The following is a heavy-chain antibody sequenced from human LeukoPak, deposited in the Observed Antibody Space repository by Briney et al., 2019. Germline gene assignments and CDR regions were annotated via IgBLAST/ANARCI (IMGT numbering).Heavy chain of an antibody. CDR3: ARDDRAVSHFDY. D-gene: IGHD4-17*01. Sequence: GGSLRLSCAASGFTFSSYGMHWVRQAPGKGLEWVAFIRYDGSNKYYADSVKGRFTISRDNSKNTLYLQMNSLRAEDTAVYYCARDDRAVSHFDYRGQGTLVTVSS. CDR1: GFTFSSYG. CDR2: IRYDGSNK. J-gene: IGHJ4*02. V-gene: IGHV3-30*02.